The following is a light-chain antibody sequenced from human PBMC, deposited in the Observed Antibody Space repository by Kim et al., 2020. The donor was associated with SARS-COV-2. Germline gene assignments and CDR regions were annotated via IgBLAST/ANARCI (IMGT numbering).Light chain of an antibody. CDR2: AAS. CDR1: QGIGID. CDR3: LQDSNYPRT. V-gene: IGKV1-6*01. J-gene: IGKJ4*01. Sequence: SASVGDRVTITCRASQGIGIDLGWYQQKPGKAPKLLIYAASTLQSGVPPRFSGGGSGTHFTLTISSLQPEDCATYFCLQDSNYPRTFGGGTKLEI.